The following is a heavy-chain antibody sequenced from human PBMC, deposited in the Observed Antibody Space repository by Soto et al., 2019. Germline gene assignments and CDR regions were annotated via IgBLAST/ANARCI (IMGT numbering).Heavy chain of an antibody. D-gene: IGHD3-9*01. CDR2: IYYSGST. CDR3: ARARDYDILTGYYTPPYYFDY. V-gene: IGHV4-59*01. Sequence: SETLSLTCTVSGGSISSYYWSWIRQPPGKGLEWIGYIYYSGSTNYNPSLKSRVTISVDTSKNQFSLKLSSVTAADTAVYYCARARDYDILTGYYTPPYYFDYWGQGTLVTVSS. CDR1: GGSISSYY. J-gene: IGHJ4*02.